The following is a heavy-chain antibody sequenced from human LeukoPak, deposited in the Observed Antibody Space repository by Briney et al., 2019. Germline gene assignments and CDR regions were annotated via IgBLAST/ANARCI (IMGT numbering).Heavy chain of an antibody. D-gene: IGHD6-13*01. CDR3: AREYRSIAAAGSFDY. J-gene: IGHJ4*02. CDR1: GFTVSSNY. CDR2: IYSGGST. V-gene: IGHV3-66*02. Sequence: GGSLRLSCAASGFTVSSNYMSWVRQAPGKGLEWVSVIYSGGSTYYADSVKGRFTISRDNPKNTLYLQMNSLRAEDTAVYYCAREYRSIAAAGSFDYWGQGTLVTVSS.